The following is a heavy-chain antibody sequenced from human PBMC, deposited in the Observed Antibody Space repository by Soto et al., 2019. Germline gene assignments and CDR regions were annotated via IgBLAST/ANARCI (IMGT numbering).Heavy chain of an antibody. CDR2: IYADGTT. D-gene: IGHD2-15*01. Sequence: EVQLVDSGGGLVRTGGSLRLSCAASGFTVSSNYISWVRQAPGKGLEWVSVIYADGTTYYADSVKDRFTISRDNSKNTVSLQMSSLRAADTAVYSCAVDIEVTGMGHYYFDYWGQGALVTVSS. CDR3: AVDIEVTGMGHYYFDY. J-gene: IGHJ4*02. V-gene: IGHV3-66*01. CDR1: GFTVSSNY.